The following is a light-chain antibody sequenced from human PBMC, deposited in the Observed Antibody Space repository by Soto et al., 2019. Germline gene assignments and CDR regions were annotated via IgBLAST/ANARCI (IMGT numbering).Light chain of an antibody. CDR3: TSYAGSNNFFYV. CDR2: EVS. CDR1: NSDGGGYNY. J-gene: IGLJ1*01. V-gene: IGLV2-8*01. Sequence: SVLTQPPSPSRSPGQTVTISRPGTNSDGGGYNYVSWYQQHPGKAPKLMIYEVSKRPSGVPDRFSGSKSGNTASLTVSGLQAEDEADYYCTSYAGSNNFFYVFGTGTKVTVL.